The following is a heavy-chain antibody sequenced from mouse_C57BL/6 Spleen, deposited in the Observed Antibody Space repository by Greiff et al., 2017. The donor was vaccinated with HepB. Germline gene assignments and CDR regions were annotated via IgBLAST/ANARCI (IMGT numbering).Heavy chain of an antibody. J-gene: IGHJ1*03. CDR1: GYTFTDYY. D-gene: IGHD4-1*01. CDR2: INPNNGGT. CDR3: AREANWDPSWYFDV. V-gene: IGHV1-26*01. Sequence: VQLQQSGPELVKPGASVKISCKASGYTFTDYYMNWVKQSHGKSLEWIGDINPNNGGTSYNQKLKGKATLTVDKSSSTAYMELRSLTSEDSAVYYCAREANWDPSWYFDVWGTGTTVTVSS.